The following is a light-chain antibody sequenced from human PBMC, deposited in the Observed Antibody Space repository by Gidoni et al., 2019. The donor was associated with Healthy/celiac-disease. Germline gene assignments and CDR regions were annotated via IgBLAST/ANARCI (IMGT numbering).Light chain of an antibody. Sequence: QSALTQPASVSGSPGQSITISCTGTSSAGGSYNLVSWYQQHPGKAPKLMIYEGSKRPSGVSHRFSGSKSGNTASLTISGLQAEDEADYYCCSYAGSSTWVFGGGTKLTVL. CDR1: SSAGGSYNL. J-gene: IGLJ3*02. CDR2: EGS. CDR3: CSYAGSSTWV. V-gene: IGLV2-23*01.